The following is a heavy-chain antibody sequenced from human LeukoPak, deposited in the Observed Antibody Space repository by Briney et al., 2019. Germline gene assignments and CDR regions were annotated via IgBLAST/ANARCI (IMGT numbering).Heavy chain of an antibody. CDR2: ISAYNGNT. D-gene: IGHD3-10*01. CDR3: ARGLWFGDENAPYFDY. V-gene: IGHV1-18*01. Sequence: ASVKVSCKASGYTFTSYGISWVRQAPGQGLEWMGWISAYNGNTNYAQKLQGRVTMTTDTSTSTAYMELSRLRSDDTAVYYCARGLWFGDENAPYFDYWGQGTLVTVSS. CDR1: GYTFTSYG. J-gene: IGHJ4*02.